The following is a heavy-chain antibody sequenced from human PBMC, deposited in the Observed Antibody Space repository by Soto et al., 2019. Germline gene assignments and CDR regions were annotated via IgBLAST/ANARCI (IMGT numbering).Heavy chain of an antibody. CDR3: ARDRPAGDIVEVVAAPHPGYYYGMDV. V-gene: IGHV1-69*01. Sequence: QVQLVQSGAEVKKPGSSVKVSCKASGGTFSSYAISWVRQAPGQGLEWMGGIIPIFGTANYAQKFQGRVTITADESTCTAYMELSSLRSEDTAVYYCARDRPAGDIVEVVAAPHPGYYYGMDVWGQGTTVTVSS. D-gene: IGHD2-15*01. J-gene: IGHJ6*02. CDR1: GGTFSSYA. CDR2: IIPIFGTA.